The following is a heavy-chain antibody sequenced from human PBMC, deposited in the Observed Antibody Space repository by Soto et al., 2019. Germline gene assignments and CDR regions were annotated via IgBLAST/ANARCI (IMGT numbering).Heavy chain of an antibody. Sequence: VQLLESGGGLVQPGGSLTLSCAASGFTFSSYAMSWVRQAPGKGLEWVSAISGGGNDRFYADSVKGRFTISRDNSRNTIYLHMHSLTAEDTAVHYCARSLFIAATDTQPFDSWGQGTLVTVSS. CDR1: GFTFSSYA. J-gene: IGHJ4*02. D-gene: IGHD6-13*01. CDR3: ARSLFIAATDTQPFDS. CDR2: ISGGGNDR. V-gene: IGHV3-23*01.